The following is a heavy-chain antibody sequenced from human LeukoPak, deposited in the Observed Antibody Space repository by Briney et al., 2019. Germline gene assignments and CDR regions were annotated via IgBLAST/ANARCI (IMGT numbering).Heavy chain of an antibody. D-gene: IGHD3-3*01. CDR1: GFTFSSYA. V-gene: IGHV3-64*01. CDR2: ISSNGGST. J-gene: IGHJ6*02. Sequence: PGGSLRLSCAASGFTFSSYAMHWGRQAPGKGLEYVSAISSNGGSTYYANSVKGRFTISRDNSKNTLYLQMGSLRAEDMAVYYCARADYDFWSGYYTGYYGMDVWGQGTTVTVSS. CDR3: ARADYDFWSGYYTGYYGMDV.